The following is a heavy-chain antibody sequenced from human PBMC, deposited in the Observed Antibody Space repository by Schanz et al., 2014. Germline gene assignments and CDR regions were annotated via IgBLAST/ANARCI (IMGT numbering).Heavy chain of an antibody. V-gene: IGHV3-NL1*01. J-gene: IGHJ4*02. CDR3: VSQTGSPNY. CDR2: FNDGGVNK. D-gene: IGHD6-13*01. Sequence: VQLLESGGGLIQPGGSLRLSCAASGFTFSSYGMHWVRQAPGKGLEWVSSFNDGGVNKYYADSVKGRFTISSDNSKSTLYLQMNSLRAEDTAVYFCVSQTGSPNYWGQGTLVTVSS. CDR1: GFTFSSYG.